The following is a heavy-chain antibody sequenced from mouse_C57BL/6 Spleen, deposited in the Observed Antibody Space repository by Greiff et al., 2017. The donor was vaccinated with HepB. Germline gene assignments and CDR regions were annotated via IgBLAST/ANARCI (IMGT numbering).Heavy chain of an antibody. CDR2: IDPSDSYT. D-gene: IGHD1-1*01. CDR3: ARSSSSEPYFDY. V-gene: IGHV1-69*01. J-gene: IGHJ2*01. CDR1: GYTFTSYW. Sequence: VQLQQPGAELVMPGASVKLSCKASGYTFTSYWMHWVKQRPGQGLEWIGEIDPSDSYTNYNQKFKGKSTLTVDKSSSTAYMQLSSLTSEDSAVYYCARSSSSEPYFDYWGQGTTLTVSS.